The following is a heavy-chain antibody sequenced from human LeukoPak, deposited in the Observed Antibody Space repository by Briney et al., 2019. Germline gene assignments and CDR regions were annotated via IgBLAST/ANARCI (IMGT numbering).Heavy chain of an antibody. Sequence: GGSLRLSCAASGFTFSTYAMSWVRQAPGQGLEWVSAISGGGGITYYADSVKGWFTISRDNSKNTLYLQMDSLRAEDTAVYYCAKSLTEWELRDFDYWGQGTLVTVSS. J-gene: IGHJ4*02. CDR2: ISGGGGIT. V-gene: IGHV3-23*01. CDR1: GFTFSTYA. CDR3: AKSLTEWELRDFDY. D-gene: IGHD1-26*01.